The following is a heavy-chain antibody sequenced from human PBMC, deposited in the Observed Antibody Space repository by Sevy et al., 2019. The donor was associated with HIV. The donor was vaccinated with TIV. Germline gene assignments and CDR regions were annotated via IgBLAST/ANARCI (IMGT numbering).Heavy chain of an antibody. V-gene: IGHV1-2*02. D-gene: IGHD3-3*01. CDR3: ARDSYDFWTGPVDYDYGMDV. J-gene: IGHJ6*02. CDR1: GYTFSDSGYY. Sequence: ASVKVSCKASGYTFSDSGYYVHWVRQAPGQGLEWMGWINPKSGATNYAQKFQGRVTMTRDTSVSTANMELSRLRSDDTAVYYCARDSYDFWTGPVDYDYGMDVWGQGTTVTVSS. CDR2: INPKSGAT.